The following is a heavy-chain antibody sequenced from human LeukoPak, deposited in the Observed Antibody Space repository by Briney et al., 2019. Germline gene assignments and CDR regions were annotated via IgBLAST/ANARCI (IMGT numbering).Heavy chain of an antibody. V-gene: IGHV4-61*02. CDR2: IYTSGST. D-gene: IGHD3-10*01. CDR3: ARDRVPITMVRGVIIPKGDAFDI. Sequence: PSETLSLTCTVSGGSISSGSYYWSWIWQPAGKGLEWIGRIYTSGSTNYNPSLKSRVTISVDTSKNQFSLKLSSVTAADTAVYYCARDRVPITMVRGVIIPKGDAFDIWGQGTMVTVSS. CDR1: GGSISSGSYY. J-gene: IGHJ3*02.